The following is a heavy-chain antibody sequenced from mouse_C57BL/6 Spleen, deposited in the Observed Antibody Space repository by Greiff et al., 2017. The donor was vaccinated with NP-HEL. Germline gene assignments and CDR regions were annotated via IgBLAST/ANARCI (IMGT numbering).Heavy chain of an antibody. J-gene: IGHJ2*01. CDR1: GYAFSSSW. V-gene: IGHV1-82*01. Sequence: VQLQQSGPELVKPGASVKISCKASGYAFSSSWMNWVKQRPGKGLEWIGRIYPGDGDTNYNGKFKGKATLTADKSSSTAYMQLSSLTSEDSAVYFCARGGAPDYWGQGTTLTVAS. CDR2: IYPGDGDT. CDR3: ARGGAPDY.